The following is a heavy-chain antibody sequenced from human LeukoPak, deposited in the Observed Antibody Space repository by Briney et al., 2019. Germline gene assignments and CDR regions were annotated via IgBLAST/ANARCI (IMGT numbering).Heavy chain of an antibody. CDR2: ISSNGGST. J-gene: IGHJ4*02. Sequence: GGSLRLSCAASGFTFSTYAMHWVRQAPGKGLEYVSAISSNGGSTYYANSVKGRFTISRDNSKKTLYLQMGSLRTEDMAVYYCAGTPEFCSGGSCYSEGYFDYWGQGTLVTVSS. CDR3: AGTPEFCSGGSCYSEGYFDY. CDR1: GFTFSTYA. V-gene: IGHV3-64*01. D-gene: IGHD2-15*01.